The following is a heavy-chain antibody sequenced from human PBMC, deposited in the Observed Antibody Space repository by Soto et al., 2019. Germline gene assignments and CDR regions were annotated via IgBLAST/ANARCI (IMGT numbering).Heavy chain of an antibody. J-gene: IGHJ5*02. CDR3: PRVGVITGATSVGT. V-gene: IGHV4-31*03. D-gene: IGHD1-20*01. Sequence: QVQMQESGPGQVKPSQTLSLTCTVSGGSISNGNYYWSWIRQNPGKGLEWIGYIYHSGSTYYNPFLNSRLTISVDTSKNQFSLKLSSVTAADTAVYYCPRVGVITGATSVGTCAQGPLVTVSS. CDR1: GGSISNGNYY. CDR2: IYHSGST.